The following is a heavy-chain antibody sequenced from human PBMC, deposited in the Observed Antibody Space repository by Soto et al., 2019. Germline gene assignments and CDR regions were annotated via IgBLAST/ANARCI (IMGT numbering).Heavy chain of an antibody. CDR3: AKGPYYDFWSGYFSYMDV. CDR2: ISGSGGST. D-gene: IGHD3-3*01. Sequence: GGSLRLSCAASGFTFSSYAMSWVRQAPGKGLEWVSAISGSGGSTYYADSVKGRFTISRDNSKNTPYLQMNSLRAEDTAVYYCAKGPYYDFWSGYFSYMDVWGKGTTVTVSS. V-gene: IGHV3-23*01. CDR1: GFTFSSYA. J-gene: IGHJ6*03.